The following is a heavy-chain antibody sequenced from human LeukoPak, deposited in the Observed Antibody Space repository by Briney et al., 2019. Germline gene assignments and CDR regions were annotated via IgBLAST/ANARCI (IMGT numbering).Heavy chain of an antibody. Sequence: GASVKVSCKASGGTFSSYAISWVRQAPGQGLEWMGGIIPIFGTANYAQKLQGRVTITADESTSTAYMELSSLRSEDTAVYYCARPRGVVVLNYWGQGTLVTVSS. D-gene: IGHD2-2*01. J-gene: IGHJ4*02. CDR1: GGTFSSYA. CDR3: ARPRGVVVLNY. CDR2: IIPIFGTA. V-gene: IGHV1-69*13.